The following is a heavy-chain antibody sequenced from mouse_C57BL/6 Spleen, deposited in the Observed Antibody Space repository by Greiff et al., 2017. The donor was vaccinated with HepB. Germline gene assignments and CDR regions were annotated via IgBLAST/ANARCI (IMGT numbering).Heavy chain of an antibody. V-gene: IGHV5-6*01. Sequence: EVQGVESGGDLVKPGGSLKLSCAASGFTFSSYGMSWVRQTPDKRLEWVATISSGGSYTYYPASVKGRFTISRDNAKNTLYLQMSSLKSEDTAMYYCARQMDYWGQGTTPTVSS. CDR2: ISSGGSYT. CDR3: ARQMDY. J-gene: IGHJ2*01. CDR1: GFTFSSYG.